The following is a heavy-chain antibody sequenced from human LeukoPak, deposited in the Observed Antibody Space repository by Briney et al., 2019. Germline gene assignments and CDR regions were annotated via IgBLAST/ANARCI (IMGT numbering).Heavy chain of an antibody. V-gene: IGHV4-59*01. Sequence: SETLPLTCTVSGGSISSYYWSWIRQPPGKGLEWIGYIYYSGSTNYNPSLKSRVTISVDTSKNQFSLKLSSVTAADTAVYYCARGGGYDWFDPWGQGTLVTVSS. D-gene: IGHD5-12*01. CDR1: GGSISSYY. CDR2: IYYSGST. J-gene: IGHJ5*02. CDR3: ARGGGYDWFDP.